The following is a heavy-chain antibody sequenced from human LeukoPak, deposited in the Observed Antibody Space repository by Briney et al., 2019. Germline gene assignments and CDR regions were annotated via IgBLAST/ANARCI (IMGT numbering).Heavy chain of an antibody. CDR1: GGSFSGHY. D-gene: IGHD1-1*01. J-gene: IGHJ5*02. V-gene: IGHV4-34*01. Sequence: NASETLSLTCAVSGGSFSGHYRSWLRQSPGKGLEWIGEITERGSTNYNPPLKSRHTISRDTSKNHFSLKVSSVAAADTAVYYCARGPITEDGTFHSPNAWGQGTLVTVSS. CDR2: ITERGST. CDR3: ARGPITEDGTFHSPNA.